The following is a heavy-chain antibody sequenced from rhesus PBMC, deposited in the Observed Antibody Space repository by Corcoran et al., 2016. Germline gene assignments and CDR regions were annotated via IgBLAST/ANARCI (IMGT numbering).Heavy chain of an antibody. CDR2: IYLDDDK. CDR3: ARFNWNYGYFVS. V-gene: IGHV2-174*01. Sequence: QVTLKESGPALVKPTQTLTLTCTFSGFSLTTSGMGVGWFRQPPGKALEWLVLIYLDDDKRYSTSLKSRLTIPKDTYKNQVVLTMTNMAPMDTATYSCARFNWNYGYFVSWCHGVLVTVSS. D-gene: IGHD1-26*01. CDR1: GFSLTTSGMG. J-gene: IGHJ4*01.